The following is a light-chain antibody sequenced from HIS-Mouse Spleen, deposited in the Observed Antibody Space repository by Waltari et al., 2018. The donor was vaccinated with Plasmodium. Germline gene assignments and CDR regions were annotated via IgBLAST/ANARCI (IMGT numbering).Light chain of an antibody. CDR3: QQYNNWSFT. V-gene: IGKV3-15*01. CDR1: QSVSSK. J-gene: IGKJ3*01. Sequence: EIVMTQYPATLSVSPGERATLSCRASQSVSSKLAWYQQKPAEVPRLLIYGASTSATGIPAGFSGSGSGTEFTLTISSLQSEDFAVYYCQQYNNWSFTFGPGTKVDIK. CDR2: GAS.